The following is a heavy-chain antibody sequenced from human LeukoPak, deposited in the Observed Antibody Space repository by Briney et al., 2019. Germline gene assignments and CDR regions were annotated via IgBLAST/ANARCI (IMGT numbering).Heavy chain of an antibody. CDR3: ARERFCSGGSCYRRSNWFDP. D-gene: IGHD2-15*01. CDR2: INHSGST. J-gene: IGHJ5*02. V-gene: IGHV4-34*01. CDR1: GGSFSGYY. Sequence: PSQTLSLTCAVDGGSFSGYYWSWIRQPPGKGLEWIGEINHSGSTNYNPSLKSRVTISVDTSKKQFSLKLSSVTAADTAVYYCARERFCSGGSCYRRSNWFDPWGQGTLVTVSS.